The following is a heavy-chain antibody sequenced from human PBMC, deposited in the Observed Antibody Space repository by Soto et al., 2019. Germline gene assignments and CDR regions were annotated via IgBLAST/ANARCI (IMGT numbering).Heavy chain of an antibody. CDR3: ARQGRITMIGVVTRLREGGAFDI. D-gene: IGHD3-22*01. V-gene: IGHV4-39*01. CDR2: ISYSGST. CDR1: GGSISSRSYY. J-gene: IGHJ3*02. Sequence: SETLSLTCTVSGGSISSRSYYWGWIRQPPGKGLEWIGSISYSGSTYYNPSLKSRVTISVDTSKNQFSLKLNSVTAADTAVYYCARQGRITMIGVVTRLREGGAFDIWGQGTMVTVSS.